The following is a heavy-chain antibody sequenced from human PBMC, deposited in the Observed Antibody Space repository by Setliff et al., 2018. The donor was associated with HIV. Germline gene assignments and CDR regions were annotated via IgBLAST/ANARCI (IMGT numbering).Heavy chain of an antibody. Sequence: ASVKVSCKASGYRFTDYYIHWVRQAPGQGLEWMGWINPNSGGTNYAQKFQGRVTMTRDTSISTAYMELSGLTSDDSAVYYCARYLVVVPVAVGGMDVWGQGTTVTVSS. CDR3: ARYLVVVPVAVGGMDV. V-gene: IGHV1-2*02. CDR2: INPNSGGT. D-gene: IGHD2-2*01. J-gene: IGHJ6*02. CDR1: GYRFTDYY.